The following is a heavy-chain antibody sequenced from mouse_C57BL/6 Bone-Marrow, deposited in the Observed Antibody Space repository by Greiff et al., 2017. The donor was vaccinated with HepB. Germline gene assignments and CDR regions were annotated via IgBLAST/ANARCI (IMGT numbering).Heavy chain of an antibody. V-gene: IGHV1-69*01. J-gene: IGHJ1*03. CDR1: GYTFTSYW. Sequence: QVQLQQPGAELVMPGASVKLSCKASGYTFTSYWMHWVKQRPGQGLEWIGEIDPSDSYTNYNQKFKGKSTVTVDKSSSTAYMQLSSLTSEESAVYYCAKTTVVAHWYLDVWGTGTTVTVAS. D-gene: IGHD1-1*01. CDR3: AKTTVVAHWYLDV. CDR2: IDPSDSYT.